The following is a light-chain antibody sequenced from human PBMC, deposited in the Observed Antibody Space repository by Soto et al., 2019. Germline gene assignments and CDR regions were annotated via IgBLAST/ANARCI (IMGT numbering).Light chain of an antibody. CDR2: GAS. CDR1: QSVSNNY. V-gene: IGKV3-20*01. CDR3: QQYGSSPRT. Sequence: EILLTQSPGTLSLSPGERATLSCRASQSVSNNYLAWYQQKPGQAPRLLIYGASSRATGIPDRFSGSGSGTDFTLSISRLEPEDFAVYYRQQYGSSPRTFGQGTKV. J-gene: IGKJ1*01.